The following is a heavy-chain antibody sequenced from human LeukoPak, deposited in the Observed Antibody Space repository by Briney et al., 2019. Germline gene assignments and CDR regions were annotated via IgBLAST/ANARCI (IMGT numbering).Heavy chain of an antibody. CDR3: ARESPREIPFDY. J-gene: IGHJ4*02. V-gene: IGHV1-46*01. CDR1: GYTFTSYY. CDR2: INPSGGST. Sequence: ASVKVSCKASGYTFTSYYMHWVRQAPGQGLEWMVIINPSGGSTSYAQKFQGRVTMTRDTSTSTVYMELSSLRSEDTAVYYCARESPREIPFDYWGQGTLVTVSS.